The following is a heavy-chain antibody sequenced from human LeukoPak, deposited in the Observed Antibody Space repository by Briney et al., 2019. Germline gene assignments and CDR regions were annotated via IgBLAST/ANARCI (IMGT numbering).Heavy chain of an antibody. V-gene: IGHV4-59*01. CDR1: GGSISSYY. D-gene: IGHD1/OR15-1a*01. CDR2: IYYSGST. J-gene: IGHJ4*02. Sequence: SETLSLTCTVSGGSISSYYWSWIRQPPGKGLEWIGYIYYSGSTNYNPSLKSRVTISVDTSKNQFSLKLSSVTAADMAVYYCARVGTTMNFDYWGQGTLVTVSS. CDR3: ARVGTTMNFDY.